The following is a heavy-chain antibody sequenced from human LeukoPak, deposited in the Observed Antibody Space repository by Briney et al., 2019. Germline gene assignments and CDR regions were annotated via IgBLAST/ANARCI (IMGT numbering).Heavy chain of an antibody. V-gene: IGHV5-10-1*01. Sequence: GESLKISCKASGYSFTSYWISWVRQMPGKGLELMGRIDPSDSYTNYSPSFQGHVTISADKSISTAYLQWSSLKASDTAMYYCGRCTVSGDYGEAMDYWGQGTLVTVSS. J-gene: IGHJ4*02. D-gene: IGHD4-17*01. CDR2: IDPSDSYT. CDR1: GYSFTSYW. CDR3: GRCTVSGDYGEAMDY.